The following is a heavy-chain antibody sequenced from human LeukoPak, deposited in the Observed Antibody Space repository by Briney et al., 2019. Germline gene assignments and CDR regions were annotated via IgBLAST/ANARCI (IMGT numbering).Heavy chain of an antibody. CDR2: IYYTGTT. J-gene: IGHJ4*02. CDR3: AREESSSDWYGHDS. CDR1: GGSISNTNYY. Sequence: SETLSLTCTVSGGSISNTNYYWAWIRQPPGRGLEWIGSIYYTGTTFDNPSLKSRVTLSVDTSKNQFSLRLTSVTAADTAFYYCAREESSSDWYGHDSWGQGTLVTVSS. D-gene: IGHD6-13*01. V-gene: IGHV4-39*07.